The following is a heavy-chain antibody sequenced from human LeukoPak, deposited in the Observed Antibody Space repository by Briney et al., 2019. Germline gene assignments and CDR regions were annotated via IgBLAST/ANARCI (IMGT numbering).Heavy chain of an antibody. CDR3: ASGSYSRGWYTADDAFDI. CDR1: GYTFTSYG. D-gene: IGHD6-19*01. V-gene: IGHV1-18*01. Sequence: ASVTVSCTASGYTFTSYGISWVRQAPGQGLEWMGWISAYNGNTNYAQKLQGRVTMTTDTSTSTAYMELRSLRSDDTAVYYCASGSYSRGWYTADDAFDIWGQGTMVTVSS. CDR2: ISAYNGNT. J-gene: IGHJ3*02.